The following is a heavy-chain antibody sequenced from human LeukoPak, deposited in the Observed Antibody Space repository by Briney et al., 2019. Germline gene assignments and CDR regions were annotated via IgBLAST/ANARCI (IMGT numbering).Heavy chain of an antibody. J-gene: IGHJ4*02. Sequence: GGSLRLSCAASGFTFSSYWMHWVRQAPGKGLVWVSRINSDGSSTSYADSVRGRFTISRDNAKNTLYLQMNSLRAEDTAVYYCAREDIVVVPAMGYWGQGTLVTVSS. CDR2: INSDGSST. D-gene: IGHD2-2*01. V-gene: IGHV3-74*01. CDR3: AREDIVVVPAMGY. CDR1: GFTFSSYW.